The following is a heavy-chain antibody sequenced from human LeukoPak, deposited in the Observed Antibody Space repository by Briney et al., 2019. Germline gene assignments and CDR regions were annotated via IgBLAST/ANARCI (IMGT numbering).Heavy chain of an antibody. CDR1: GYTFTSYA. CDR3: ARGVATDF. CDR2: INPNSGGT. Sequence: ASVKVSCKASGYTFTSYAMNWVRQAPRQGLEWMGWINPNSGGTNYAQKFQGRVTLTRNTSISTAYMELSSLRSEDTAVYYCARGVATDFWGQGTLVTVSS. D-gene: IGHD5-12*01. V-gene: IGHV1-8*03. J-gene: IGHJ4*02.